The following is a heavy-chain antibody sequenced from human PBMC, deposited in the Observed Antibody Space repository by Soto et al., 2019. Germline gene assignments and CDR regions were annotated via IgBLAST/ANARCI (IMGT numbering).Heavy chain of an antibody. CDR2: ISGNGGST. CDR1: GFTFSVYA. CDR3: ARYGTRGDW. D-gene: IGHD2-8*01. V-gene: IGHV3-23*01. Sequence: QPGGSLRLSCGASGFTFSVYAMTWVRQAPGKGLEWVSAISGNGGSTYYADSVKGRFTISRDNSKSTLHLQMNSLRVEDTAVYYCARYGTRGDWWGLGTQVTVSS. J-gene: IGHJ5*01.